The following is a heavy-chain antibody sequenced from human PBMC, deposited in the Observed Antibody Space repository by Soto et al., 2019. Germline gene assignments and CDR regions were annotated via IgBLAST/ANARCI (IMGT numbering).Heavy chain of an antibody. CDR2: ISSSSSYI. J-gene: IGHJ6*02. D-gene: IGHD1-26*01. Sequence: GSLRLSCAASGFTFSSYSMNWVRQAPGKGLEWVSSISSSSSYIYYADSVKGRFTISRDNAKNSLYLQMNSLRAEDTAVYYCARDSGVVGATTVLYYGMDVWGQGTTVTVSS. CDR1: GFTFSSYS. V-gene: IGHV3-21*01. CDR3: ARDSGVVGATTVLYYGMDV.